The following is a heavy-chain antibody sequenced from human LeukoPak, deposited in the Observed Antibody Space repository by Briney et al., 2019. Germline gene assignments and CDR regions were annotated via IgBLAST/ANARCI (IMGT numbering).Heavy chain of an antibody. Sequence: ASVKVSCKVSGYTLAELSMHWVRQAPGKGLEWMGGFDPEDGETIYAQKFQGRVTMTEDTSTDTAYMELSSLRSEDTAVYYCASISSHFLRPPYFAYWGQGTLVTVSS. J-gene: IGHJ4*02. CDR2: FDPEDGET. CDR1: GYTLAELS. CDR3: ASISSHFLRPPYFAY. D-gene: IGHD2/OR15-2a*01. V-gene: IGHV1-24*01.